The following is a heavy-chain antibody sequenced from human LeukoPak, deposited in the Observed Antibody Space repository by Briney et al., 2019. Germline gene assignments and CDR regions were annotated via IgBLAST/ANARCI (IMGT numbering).Heavy chain of an antibody. J-gene: IGHJ4*02. Sequence: GGSLRLSCAASGFTFSSYAMHWVRQAPGKGLEWVAVISYDGSNKYYADSVKGRFTISRDNSKNTLYLRMNSLRAEDTAVYYCAKSLSSGYPFDYWGQGTLVTVSS. CDR3: AKSLSSGYPFDY. D-gene: IGHD3-22*01. CDR2: ISYDGSNK. CDR1: GFTFSSYA. V-gene: IGHV3-30*04.